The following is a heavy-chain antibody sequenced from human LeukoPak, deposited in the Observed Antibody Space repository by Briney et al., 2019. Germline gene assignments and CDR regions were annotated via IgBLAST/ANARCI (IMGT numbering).Heavy chain of an antibody. CDR2: ISSSSSYI. J-gene: IGHJ4*02. CDR1: GFTFGSYS. D-gene: IGHD3-10*01. Sequence: GGSLRLSCAASGFTFGSYSMNWVRQAPGKGLEWVSSISSSSSYIYYADSVKGRFTISRDNAKNSLYLQMNSLRAEDTAVYYCARFLWFGELLNWGQGTLVTVSS. V-gene: IGHV3-21*01. CDR3: ARFLWFGELLN.